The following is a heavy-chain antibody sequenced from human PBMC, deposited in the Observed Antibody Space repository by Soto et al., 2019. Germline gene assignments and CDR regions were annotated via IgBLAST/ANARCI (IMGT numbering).Heavy chain of an antibody. J-gene: IGHJ4*02. CDR3: ATDLTRIDY. Sequence: QVQQVESGGGVVQPGRSLRLSCAASGFTFSSYGMHWVRQAPGKGLEWVAVIWYDGSNKYYADSVKGRFTISRDNSKNTMYLEMNSLIAEDTLLYYCATDLTRIDYWGQGTLVTVSA. CDR1: GFTFSSYG. CDR2: IWYDGSNK. V-gene: IGHV3-33*01. D-gene: IGHD2-15*01.